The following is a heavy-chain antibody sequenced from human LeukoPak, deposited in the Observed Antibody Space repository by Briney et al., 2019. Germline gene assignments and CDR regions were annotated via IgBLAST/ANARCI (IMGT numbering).Heavy chain of an antibody. Sequence: GRSLRLSCAASGFTFSSYGMHWVRQAPGKGLVWVSRINSDGSSTSYADSVKGRFTIPRDNAKNTLYLQMNSLRAEDTAVYYCARETVYYDSSVPLFDYWGQGTLVTVSS. CDR3: ARETVYYDSSVPLFDY. V-gene: IGHV3-74*01. J-gene: IGHJ4*02. CDR1: GFTFSSYG. CDR2: INSDGSST. D-gene: IGHD3-22*01.